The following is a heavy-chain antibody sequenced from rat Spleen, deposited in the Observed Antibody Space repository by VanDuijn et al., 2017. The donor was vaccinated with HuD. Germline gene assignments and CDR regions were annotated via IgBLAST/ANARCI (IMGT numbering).Heavy chain of an antibody. CDR3: TRRGANWEDY. CDR2: ISYDGGRN. Sequence: EVQLVESGGGLVQPGRSLKLSCAASGFTFSNYGMAWVRQTPTKGLEWVASISYDGGRNFYRDSVKGRFTISRDNAKSTLYLQMNSLRSEDTATYYCTRRGANWEDYWGQGVMVTVSS. V-gene: IGHV5-29*01. J-gene: IGHJ2*01. D-gene: IGHD5-1*01. CDR1: GFTFSNYG.